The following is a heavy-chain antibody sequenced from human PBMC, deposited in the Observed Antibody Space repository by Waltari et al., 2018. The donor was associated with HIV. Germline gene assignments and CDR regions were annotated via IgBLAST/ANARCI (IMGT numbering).Heavy chain of an antibody. Sequence: QVQLVQSGAEVKKPGSSVKVSCKASGGTFSSYAISRVRQSPGQGLAWRGGMIPIFGTANCGQKFKVRGTISADESTSTAYMELSSLRTEDTGVYYCARDRDSDSSSSRWFDPWGQGTLVTVSS. CDR3: ARDRDSDSSSSRWFDP. V-gene: IGHV1-69*01. CDR2: MIPIFGTA. J-gene: IGHJ5*02. D-gene: IGHD6-13*01. CDR1: GGTFSSYA.